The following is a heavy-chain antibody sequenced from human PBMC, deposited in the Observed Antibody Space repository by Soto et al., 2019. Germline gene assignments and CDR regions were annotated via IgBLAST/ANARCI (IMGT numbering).Heavy chain of an antibody. CDR1: GGTFSSYA. D-gene: IGHD3-10*01. CDR2: IIPIFGTA. Sequence: QVQLVQSGAEVKKPGSSVKVSCKASGGTFSSYAISWVRQAPGQGLEWMGGIIPIFGTANYAQKFQGRVTTTADESTSTAYMELSSLRSEDTAVYYGARSKSSQLLCFGTIYYYGMDVWGQGTTVTVSS. V-gene: IGHV1-69*12. J-gene: IGHJ6*02. CDR3: ARSKSSQLLCFGTIYYYGMDV.